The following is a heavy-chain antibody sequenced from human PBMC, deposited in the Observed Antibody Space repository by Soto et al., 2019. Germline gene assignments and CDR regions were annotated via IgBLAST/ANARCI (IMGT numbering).Heavy chain of an antibody. J-gene: IGHJ3*02. CDR1: GGSFSGYY. D-gene: IGHD5-12*01. V-gene: IGHV4-34*01. CDR3: ATDQPWLRSTFDI. Sequence: QVQLQQWGAGLLKPSETLSLTCAVYGGSFSGYYWSWIRQPPGKGLEWIGEINHSGSTNYNPSLKSRVTISVDTSKNQFSLKLSSVTAADTAVYHCATDQPWLRSTFDIWGQGTMVTVSS. CDR2: INHSGST.